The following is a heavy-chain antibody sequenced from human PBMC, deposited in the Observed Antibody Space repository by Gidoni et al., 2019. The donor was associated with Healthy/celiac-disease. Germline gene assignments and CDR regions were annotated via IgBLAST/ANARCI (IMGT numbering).Heavy chain of an antibody. CDR2: YYTSVST. D-gene: IGHD6-13*01. V-gene: IGHV3-66*02. J-gene: IGHJ4*02. CDR1: GFIVSSHC. CDR3: ARVIASAGLDY. Sequence: EVHLVESGGGLVQHGGSMRLSCAYSGFIVSSHCMSWFRQGPGMGLEFVSTYYTSVSTYFADSVKGQFTLFRDSSKNTLYLHMNCLRGEVTAVYYCARVIASAGLDYWGQGTLVTVSS.